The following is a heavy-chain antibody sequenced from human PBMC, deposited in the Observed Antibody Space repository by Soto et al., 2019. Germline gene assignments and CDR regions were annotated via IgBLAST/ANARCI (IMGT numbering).Heavy chain of an antibody. Sequence: QVQLVQSGAEVKKPGASVKVSCKASGYTFTSYYMHWVRQAPGQGLEWMGIINPSGRSTSYAQKCQGRVTMTRDTSTSTVYMELSSLRSEDTAVYCCARMWRHGDYDYWGQGTLVTVSS. D-gene: IGHD4-17*01. CDR3: ARMWRHGDYDY. V-gene: IGHV1-46*03. CDR2: INPSGRST. CDR1: GYTFTSYY. J-gene: IGHJ4*02.